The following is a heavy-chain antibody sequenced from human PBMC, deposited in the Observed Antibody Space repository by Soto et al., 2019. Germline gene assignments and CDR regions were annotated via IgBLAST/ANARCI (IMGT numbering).Heavy chain of an antibody. CDR2: INPYNGNT. CDR3: ARVVAAAPVYYGMDV. CDR1: GFTFALYG. J-gene: IGHJ6*02. D-gene: IGHD2-15*01. V-gene: IGHV1-18*01. Sequence: GASVKVSCKASGFTFALYGIAWVRQAPGQGLDWMGWINPYNGNTNYAQKFQGRVTMTTDTSTSTGYMEVRSLRSDDTAVYYCARVVAAAPVYYGMDVWGQGTTVTVSS.